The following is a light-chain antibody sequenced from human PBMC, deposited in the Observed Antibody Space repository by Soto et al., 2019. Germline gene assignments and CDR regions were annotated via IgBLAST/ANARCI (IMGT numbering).Light chain of an antibody. J-gene: IGKJ4*01. V-gene: IGKV1-39*01. CDR3: QQSYSSLT. Sequence: DIRMTQSPSSLSASVGDRVTITCRASQSIGRYLNWYQQKLGKGPKLLIYGSSTLHSGVPSRFSGSGSGTDFTLTISSLQPEDFAATYCCQQSYSSLTFGGGTKVEMK. CDR1: QSIGRY. CDR2: GSS.